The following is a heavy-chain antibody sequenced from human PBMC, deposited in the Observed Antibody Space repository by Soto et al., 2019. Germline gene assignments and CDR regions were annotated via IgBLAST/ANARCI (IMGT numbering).Heavy chain of an antibody. D-gene: IGHD4-17*01. CDR2: LTPNNGDT. V-gene: IGHV1-8*01. J-gene: IGHJ4*02. Sequence: QVQLVQSGAEVKKPGASVKVSCKAAGYTFTNYDINWVRQASGQGLEWMGWLTPNNGDTGIAQKFRGRLTMTRNTSISTAYMELSSLRSEDSAVYYCARENGDFDYWGQGSQVNVSS. CDR3: ARENGDFDY. CDR1: GYTFTNYD.